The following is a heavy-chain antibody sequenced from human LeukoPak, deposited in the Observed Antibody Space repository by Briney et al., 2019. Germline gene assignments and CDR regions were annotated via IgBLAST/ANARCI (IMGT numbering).Heavy chain of an antibody. Sequence: GGSLRLSCAASGFTFSSYGMHWVRQAPGKGLEWVAVIWYDGTNKYYADSVKGRFTISRDNSKNTLFLQMNILRAEDMAVYYCARAAYDSSGYLTLWGQGTLVAVSS. J-gene: IGHJ4*02. CDR3: ARAAYDSSGYLTL. CDR2: IWYDGTNK. V-gene: IGHV3-33*01. CDR1: GFTFSSYG. D-gene: IGHD3-22*01.